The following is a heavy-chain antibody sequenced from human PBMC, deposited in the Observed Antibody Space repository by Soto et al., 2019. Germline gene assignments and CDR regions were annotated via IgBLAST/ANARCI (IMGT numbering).Heavy chain of an antibody. Sequence: GASVKVSCKASGGTFSSYSISWVRHAPGQGLEWMGGIIPIFGTANYAQKFQGRVTITADESTSTAYMELSSLRSEDTAVYYCASLVVVSASYYYGVDVWGQGTTVTVSS. CDR2: IIPIFGTA. J-gene: IGHJ6*02. CDR3: ASLVVVSASYYYGVDV. V-gene: IGHV1-69*13. CDR1: GGTFSSYS. D-gene: IGHD2-21*02.